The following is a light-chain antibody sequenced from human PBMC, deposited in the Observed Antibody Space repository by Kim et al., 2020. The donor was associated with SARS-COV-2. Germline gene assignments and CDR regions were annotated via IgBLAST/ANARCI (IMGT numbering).Light chain of an antibody. J-gene: IGKJ1*01. CDR1: QSIRTW. Sequence: DIQMTQSPSTLSASVGDRVTITCRASQSIRTWLAWYQQKPGKAPKLLMYDASTLESKIPSRFSGRGSGTDFTLTISSLQPDDFATYYCQEYISWTFGQGTKVEIK. CDR3: QEYISWT. V-gene: IGKV1-5*01. CDR2: DAS.